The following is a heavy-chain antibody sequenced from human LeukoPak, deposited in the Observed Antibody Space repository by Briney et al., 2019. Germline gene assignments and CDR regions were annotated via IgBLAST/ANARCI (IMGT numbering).Heavy chain of an antibody. J-gene: IGHJ5*02. Sequence: SETLSLTCTVSGGSISNDYWSWIRQPPGKGLEWVGYIYYSGSTNYNPSLKSRVTISVDTSKNQFSLKLSSVTAADTAVYSCARCRFGELLTFDPWGQGTLVTVSS. D-gene: IGHD3-10*01. V-gene: IGHV4-59*01. CDR3: ARCRFGELLTFDP. CDR1: GGSISNDY. CDR2: IYYSGST.